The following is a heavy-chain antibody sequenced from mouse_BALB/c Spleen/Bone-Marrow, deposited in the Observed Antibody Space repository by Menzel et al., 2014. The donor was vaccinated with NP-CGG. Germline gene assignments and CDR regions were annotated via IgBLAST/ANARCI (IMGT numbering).Heavy chain of an antibody. V-gene: IGHV1S81*02. CDR3: ARYGNYDAMDY. CDR2: INPSNGRT. Sequence: VQLQQSGAELVKPGASVKLPCKASGYTFTSYWMHWVKQRPGQGLEWIGEINPSNGRTNYNETFKSKATLTVDKSSTTAYMQLSSLTSDDSAVYYWARYGNYDAMDYWGQGTSVTVSS. J-gene: IGHJ4*01. D-gene: IGHD2-1*01. CDR1: GYTFTSYW.